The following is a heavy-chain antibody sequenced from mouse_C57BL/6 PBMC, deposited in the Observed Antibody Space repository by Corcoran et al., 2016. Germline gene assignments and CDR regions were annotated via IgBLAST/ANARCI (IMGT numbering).Heavy chain of an antibody. D-gene: IGHD1-1*01. V-gene: IGHV8-12*01. J-gene: IGHJ1*03. CDR1: GFSLSTSGMG. CDR3: ARVYYGSSYVGYFDV. CDR2: IYWDDDK. Sequence: QVTLKESGPGILQSSQTLSLTCSFSGFSLSTSGMGVSWIRQPSGKGLEWLAHIYWDDDKHYNPSLKSRLTISKDTSRNQVFLKITSVDTADTATYYCARVYYGSSYVGYFDVWGTGTTVTVSS.